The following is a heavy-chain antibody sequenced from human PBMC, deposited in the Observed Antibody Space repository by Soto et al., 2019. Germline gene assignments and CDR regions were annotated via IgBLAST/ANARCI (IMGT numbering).Heavy chain of an antibody. CDR1: GFSLTSPGMC. CDR2: IERDDDDK. CDR3: ARSIRGPRRFNGMDV. V-gene: IGHV2-70*13. D-gene: IGHD1-20*01. J-gene: IGHJ6*02. Sequence: SGPTVVNPTETLTLTCTFSGFSLTSPGMCVSWIRQPPGKALEWLALIERDDDDKYYSTSLKTRLTISKDTRKNQVVLTMANMDPADTGTYYCARSIRGPRRFNGMDVWGQGTTVTVSS.